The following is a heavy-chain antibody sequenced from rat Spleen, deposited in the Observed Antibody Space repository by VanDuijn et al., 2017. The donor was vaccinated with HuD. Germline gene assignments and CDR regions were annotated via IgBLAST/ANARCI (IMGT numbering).Heavy chain of an antibody. J-gene: IGHJ2*01. CDR3: TREGLRVYD. V-gene: IGHV2S63*01. CDR1: GFSLTDYS. D-gene: IGHD1-9*01. CDR2: MWSGGGT. Sequence: EVQLKESGPGLVQPSQTLSLTCTVSGFSLTDYSVHWVRQPPGKGLEWMGIMWSGGGTAYNPTLKSRLSISRDTSKSQVFLKMNSLQTEDSAIYYCTREGLRVYDWGQGVLVTVSS.